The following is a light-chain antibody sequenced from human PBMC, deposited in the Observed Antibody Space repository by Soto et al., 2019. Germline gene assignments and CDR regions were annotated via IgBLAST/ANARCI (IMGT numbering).Light chain of an antibody. V-gene: IGKV1-39*01. Sequence: DIQMTQSPSSLSASVGDRVTITCPAGQGISTYLKLYHQKPGKAPKLLIYAASRLQSGVPSRFSGSGSETDFTLTISSLQPEDFATYPCQQSYSTTWTFGQGTKVDI. CDR2: AAS. CDR3: QQSYSTTWT. CDR1: QGISTY. J-gene: IGKJ1*01.